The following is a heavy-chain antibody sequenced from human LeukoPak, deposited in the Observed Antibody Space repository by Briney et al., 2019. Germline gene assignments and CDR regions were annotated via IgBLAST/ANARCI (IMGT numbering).Heavy chain of an antibody. CDR3: ARNSCPSGTCYDNRGYFDY. CDR1: GGSISSSSYY. D-gene: IGHD2-15*01. CDR2: IYYSGST. Sequence: PSETLSLTCTVSGGSISSSSYYWGWIRQPPGKGLEWIGSIYYSGSTNYNPSLKSRVTMSVDTSKNQFSLKLSSVTAADTAVYYCARNSCPSGTCYDNRGYFDYWGQGTLVTVSS. J-gene: IGHJ4*02. V-gene: IGHV4-39*07.